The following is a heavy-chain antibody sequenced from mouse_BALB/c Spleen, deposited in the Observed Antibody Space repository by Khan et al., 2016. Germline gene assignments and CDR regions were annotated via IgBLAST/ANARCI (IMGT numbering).Heavy chain of an antibody. Sequence: VRLQQSGPELMKPGASVKISCKASGYSFTTYYMHWVKQSHGKSLEWIGYIDPFNGGTKNNQKFKGKATLTVDKSSSTAYMHLSSLTSEDSAVYYCARDNNYGYYAMDYWGQGTSVTVSS. J-gene: IGHJ4*01. V-gene: IGHV1S135*01. CDR1: GYSFTTYY. D-gene: IGHD1-1*01. CDR2: IDPFNGGT. CDR3: ARDNNYGYYAMDY.